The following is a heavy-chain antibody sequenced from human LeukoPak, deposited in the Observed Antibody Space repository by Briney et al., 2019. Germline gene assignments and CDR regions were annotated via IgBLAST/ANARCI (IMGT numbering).Heavy chain of an antibody. D-gene: IGHD3-3*01. CDR2: ISSSSSYI. CDR1: GFTFSSYS. CDR3: ARDQGVPHRFLEWGDVLNWFDP. J-gene: IGHJ5*02. V-gene: IGHV3-21*04. Sequence: GGSLRLSCAASGFTFSSYSMNWVRQAPGKGLEWVSSISSSSSYIYYADSVKGRFTISRDNAKNSLYLQMNSLRSDDTAVYYCARDQGVPHRFLEWGDVLNWFDPWGQGTLVTVSS.